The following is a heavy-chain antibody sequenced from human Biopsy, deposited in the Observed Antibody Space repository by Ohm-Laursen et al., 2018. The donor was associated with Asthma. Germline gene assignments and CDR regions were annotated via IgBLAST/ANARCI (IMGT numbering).Heavy chain of an antibody. CDR3: ARQKLAAAEGPFDL. D-gene: IGHD6-13*01. Sequence: SETLSLTCTVSNGSISSNFYYWGWIRQPPGKGLEWVGSIHKNGIGYYKSSLKSRLTISVDTSKNQFSLKVTSVTAADTAVYYCARQKLAAAEGPFDLWGKGTMVTVSS. CDR1: NGSISSNFYY. CDR2: IHKNGIG. J-gene: IGHJ3*01. V-gene: IGHV4-39*01.